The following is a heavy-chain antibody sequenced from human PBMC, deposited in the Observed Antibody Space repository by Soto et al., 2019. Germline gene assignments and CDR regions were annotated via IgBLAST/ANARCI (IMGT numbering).Heavy chain of an antibody. J-gene: IGHJ4*02. CDR1: VFTFTSSA. D-gene: IGHD3-9*01. CDR2: IVVGSGNT. CDR3: PADNDILTGYYQFDY. Sequence: GASVKVSCKASVFTFTSSAVQWVRQARGQRLEWIGWIVVGSGNTNYAQKFQERVTITRDMSTSTAYMELSSLRSEDTAVYYCPADNDILTGYYQFDYCGQGTLVTVS. V-gene: IGHV1-58*01.